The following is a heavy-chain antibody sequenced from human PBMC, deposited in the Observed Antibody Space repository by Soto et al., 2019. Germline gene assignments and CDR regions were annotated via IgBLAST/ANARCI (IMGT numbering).Heavy chain of an antibody. V-gene: IGHV1-69*13. CDR2: IIPIFGTA. CDR1: RGTFISYA. Sequence: ASVKVSCKASRGTFISYAISWVRQAPGQGLEWMGGIIPIFGTANYAQKFQGRVTITADESKSTAYMELRSMRSEDTDVYYCAGTSYYSARPHGPVYQYYGMDVWGQGTTVTVSS. J-gene: IGHJ6*02. D-gene: IGHD3-10*01. CDR3: AGTSYYSARPHGPVYQYYGMDV.